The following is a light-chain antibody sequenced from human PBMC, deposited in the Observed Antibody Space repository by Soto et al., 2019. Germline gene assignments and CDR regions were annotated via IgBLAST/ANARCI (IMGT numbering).Light chain of an antibody. CDR1: SSVVGSYNL. V-gene: IGLV2-23*01. CDR2: EGS. CDR3: CSYAGSSTFV. Sequence: QSALAQPASVYGSPGQSITIPCTGTSSVVGSYNLFSWYQQHPGKAPKLMIYEGSKRPSGVSNRFSGSKSCNTASLTISGLQAEDEADYYCCSYAGSSTFVFGTGTKATV. J-gene: IGLJ1*01.